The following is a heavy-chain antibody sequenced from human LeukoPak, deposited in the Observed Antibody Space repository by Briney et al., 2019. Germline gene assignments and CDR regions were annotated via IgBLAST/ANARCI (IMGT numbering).Heavy chain of an antibody. D-gene: IGHD6-13*01. CDR3: ARGGMTAAADG. Sequence: TSSETLSLTCTVSGGSISSYYWSWIRQPPGKGLEWIGYIYNSGSTNYNPSLKSRVTISLDTSKNQISLKVSSVTAADTAVYYCARGGMTAAADGWGQGTLVTVSS. V-gene: IGHV4-59*12. J-gene: IGHJ4*02. CDR1: GGSISSYY. CDR2: IYNSGST.